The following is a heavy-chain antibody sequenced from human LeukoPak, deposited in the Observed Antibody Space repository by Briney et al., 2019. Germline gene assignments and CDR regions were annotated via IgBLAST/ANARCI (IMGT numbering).Heavy chain of an antibody. CDR3: ARGPLGRQLDH. D-gene: IGHD1-26*01. J-gene: IGHJ4*02. CDR2: IYYSGNT. CDR1: GDSITSSSYY. Sequence: PSDTLSLTCTVSGDSITSSSYYWGWLRQPPGKGLEWIVTIYYSGNTYYNPSLKSRVTISVDTSKNQLSLKVTSVTAGDTAVYYCARGPLGRQLDHWGQGTLVTVSS. V-gene: IGHV4-39*01.